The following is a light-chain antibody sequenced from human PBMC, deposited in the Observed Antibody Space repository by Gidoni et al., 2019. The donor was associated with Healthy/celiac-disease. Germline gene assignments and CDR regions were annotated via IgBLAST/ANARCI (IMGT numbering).Light chain of an antibody. CDR1: QSVSSY. V-gene: IGKV3-11*01. J-gene: IGKJ4*01. Sequence: ELVLTQSPATLSLSPGERATLPCRASQSVSSYLAWYQQKPGQAPRLLIYDASNRATGIPARFSGSGSGTDFTLTISSLEPEDFAVYYCQQRSNWPRGFGGGTKVEIK. CDR3: QQRSNWPRG. CDR2: DAS.